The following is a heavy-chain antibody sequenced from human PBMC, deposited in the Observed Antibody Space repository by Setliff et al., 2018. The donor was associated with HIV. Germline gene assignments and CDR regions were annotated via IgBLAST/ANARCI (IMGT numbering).Heavy chain of an antibody. CDR3: ARAMRGVVVTNMYYYYGMDV. CDR2: IYHSGST. Sequence: PSETLSLTCAVYGGSFSGYYWGWIRQPPGKGLEWIGSIYHSGSTYYNPSLKSRVTISVDTSKNQFSLKLSSVTAADTAVYYCARAMRGVVVTNMYYYYGMDVWGQGTTVTAP. D-gene: IGHD2-21*02. J-gene: IGHJ6*02. CDR1: GGSFSGYY. V-gene: IGHV4-38-2*01.